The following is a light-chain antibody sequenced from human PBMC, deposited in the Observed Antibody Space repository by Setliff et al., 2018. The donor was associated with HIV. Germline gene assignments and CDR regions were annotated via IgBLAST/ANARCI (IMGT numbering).Light chain of an antibody. J-gene: IGLJ1*01. CDR3: QSYDSSLSGYV. CDR2: GNS. V-gene: IGLV1-40*01. CDR1: SSNIGAGYD. Sequence: QSVLTQPPSVSGAPGQRVTISCTGSSSNIGAGYDVHWYQQLPGTAPKLLIYGNSNRPSGVPDRFSGSKSGTSASRAITRLQAEDESDYYCQSYDSSLSGYVFGTGTKVTVL.